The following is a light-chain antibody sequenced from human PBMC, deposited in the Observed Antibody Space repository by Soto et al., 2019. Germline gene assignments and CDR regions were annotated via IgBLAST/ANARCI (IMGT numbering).Light chain of an antibody. V-gene: IGKV3-15*01. J-gene: IGKJ4*01. CDR1: QGIGDT. CDR2: DTS. CDR3: QPYNKMPIN. Sequence: MTITPAALSANTRVVGTLSFRASQGIGDTLAWYQHRPGQTPRLLIYDTSTRATGVPARFSGSRSGPEFTLTIYSLQSEEFAIYCCQPYNKMPINFCGGSKADIK.